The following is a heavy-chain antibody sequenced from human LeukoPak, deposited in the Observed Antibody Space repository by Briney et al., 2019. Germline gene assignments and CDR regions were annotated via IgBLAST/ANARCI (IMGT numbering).Heavy chain of an antibody. V-gene: IGHV4-34*01. CDR1: GGSFSGYY. CDR2: INHSGST. Sequence: SETLSLTCAVYGGSFSGYYWSWIRQPPGKGLEWIGEINHSGSTNYNPSLKSRVTISVDTSKNQFSLKLSSVTAADTAVYYCARGGPGYSSRGCDYWGQGTLVTVSS. J-gene: IGHJ4*02. D-gene: IGHD6-13*01. CDR3: ARGGPGYSSRGCDY.